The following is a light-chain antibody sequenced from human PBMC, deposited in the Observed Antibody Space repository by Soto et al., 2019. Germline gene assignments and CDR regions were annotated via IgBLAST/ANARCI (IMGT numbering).Light chain of an antibody. J-gene: IGLJ3*02. CDR1: SGHSSYA. V-gene: IGLV4-69*01. Sequence: QSALTQSPSASASLGASVTLTCTLSSGHSSYAIAWHQQQPEKGPRYLMKLNSDGSHSKGDGIPDRFSGSSSGAERYLTISSLQSEDDADYYFQTWGTGIQVFGGGTKLTVL. CDR2: LNSDGSH. CDR3: QTWGTGIQV.